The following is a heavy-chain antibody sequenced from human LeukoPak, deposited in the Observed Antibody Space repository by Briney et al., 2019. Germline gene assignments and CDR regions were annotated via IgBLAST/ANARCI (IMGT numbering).Heavy chain of an antibody. V-gene: IGHV3-15*01. CDR1: GFTFSNAW. CDR3: AKVHHGVGATPYRGAAFDI. Sequence: GGSLRLSCAASGFTFSNAWMSWVRQAPGKGLEWVGRIKSKTDGGTTDYAAPVKGRFTISRDDSKNTLYLQMNSLRAEDTAVYYCAKVHHGVGATPYRGAAFDIWGQGTMVIVSS. J-gene: IGHJ3*02. CDR2: IKSKTDGGTT. D-gene: IGHD1-26*01.